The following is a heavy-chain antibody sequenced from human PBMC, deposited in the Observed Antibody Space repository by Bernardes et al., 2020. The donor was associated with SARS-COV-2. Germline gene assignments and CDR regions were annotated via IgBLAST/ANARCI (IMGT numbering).Heavy chain of an antibody. Sequence: GESLMISCKASGYSFTTYWIGWVRQAREKRLVWMGIIYPGGSDTRYSPSFQGMLTFSADRFTSTDYLQWSRLKASNTAMYCCARHGNYGGNTDAFDIWGQGTKVTVSS. CDR1: GYSFTTYW. D-gene: IGHD4-17*01. J-gene: IGHJ3*02. CDR3: ARHGNYGGNTDAFDI. V-gene: IGHV5-51*01. CDR2: IYPGGSDT.